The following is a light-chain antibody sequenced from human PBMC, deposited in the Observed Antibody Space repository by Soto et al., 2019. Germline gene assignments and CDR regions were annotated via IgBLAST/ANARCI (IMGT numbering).Light chain of an antibody. V-gene: IGKV1-39*01. CDR3: QQRGT. CDR1: QSISSY. J-gene: IGKJ1*01. Sequence: DLQMTQSPSSLSASVGDRVTITCRASQSISSYLNWYQQKPGKAPKLLIYAASSLQSGVPSRFSGSGSGTDFTLTISSLQPEDFATYYCQQRGTCGQGTKVEIK. CDR2: AAS.